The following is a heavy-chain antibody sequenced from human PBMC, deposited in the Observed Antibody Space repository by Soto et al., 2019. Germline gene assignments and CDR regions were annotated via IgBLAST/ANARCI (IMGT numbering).Heavy chain of an antibody. CDR1: GGSISSYY. Sequence: PSETLSLTCTVSGGSISSYYWSWIRQPPGKPLEWIGHTYHSGNPYYNPSLKSRVTISVDKSKNQFSLKLTSVTAADTAVYYCARDQLEGNWFDPWGQGTLVTVSS. CDR2: TYHSGNP. V-gene: IGHV4-59*12. CDR3: ARDQLEGNWFDP. D-gene: IGHD1-1*01. J-gene: IGHJ5*02.